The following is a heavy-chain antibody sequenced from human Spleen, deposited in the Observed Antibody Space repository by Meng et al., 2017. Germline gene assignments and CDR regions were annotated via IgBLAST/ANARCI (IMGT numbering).Heavy chain of an antibody. V-gene: IGHV1-2*06. Sequence: ASVKVSCKASGYTFTDYYIHWLRQAPGQGLEWMGRINPTSGGTNYPQKLQGSVTLTRDTSINTAYMELSSLTSDDTAVYYRARLKRMENYFDSWGQGTLVTVSS. CDR1: GYTFTDYY. D-gene: IGHD1-1*01. J-gene: IGHJ4*02. CDR2: INPTSGGT. CDR3: ARLKRMENYFDS.